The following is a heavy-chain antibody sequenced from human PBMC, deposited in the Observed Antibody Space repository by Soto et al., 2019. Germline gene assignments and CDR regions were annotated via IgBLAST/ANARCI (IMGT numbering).Heavy chain of an antibody. CDR2: ISYSGST. J-gene: IGHJ4*02. V-gene: IGHV4-59*02. Sequence: QVQLQESGPGLVWPSETLSLTCTVSGGSVSSYYWSWIRQSPGKGLEWIWYISYSGSTNYNPSLKSRVTMSLDTSKNQFSLRLSSVTAADTAVYYCARAGSGYSCDYWGQGTLVTGSS. D-gene: IGHD3-22*01. CDR1: GGSVSSYY. CDR3: ARAGSGYSCDY.